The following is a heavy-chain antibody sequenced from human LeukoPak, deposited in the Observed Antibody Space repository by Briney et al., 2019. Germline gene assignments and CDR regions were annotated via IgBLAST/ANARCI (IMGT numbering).Heavy chain of an antibody. CDR3: ARDLNTILGVVIIGNYYYYGMDV. CDR1: GYTFTSYY. J-gene: IGHJ6*02. V-gene: IGHV1-46*01. Sequence: ASVKVSCKASGYTFTSYYMHWVRQAPGQGLEWMGIINPSGGSTSYAQKLQGRVTMTRDTSTSTVYMELSSLRSEDTAVYYCARDLNTILGVVIIGNYYYYGMDVWGQGTPVTVSS. D-gene: IGHD3-3*01. CDR2: INPSGGST.